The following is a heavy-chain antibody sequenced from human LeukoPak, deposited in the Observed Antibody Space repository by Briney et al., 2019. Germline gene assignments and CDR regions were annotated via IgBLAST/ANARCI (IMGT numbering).Heavy chain of an antibody. CDR3: TRDELGGGQTPY. D-gene: IGHD4-23*01. CDR1: GGSISSSNW. Sequence: SETLSLTCAVSGGSISSSNWWSWVRQPPGKGLEWIGEIYHSGSTNYNPSLKSRVTISVDKSKNQFSLKLSSVTAADTAVYYCTRDELGGGQTPYWGQGTLVTVSS. V-gene: IGHV4-4*02. CDR2: IYHSGST. J-gene: IGHJ4*02.